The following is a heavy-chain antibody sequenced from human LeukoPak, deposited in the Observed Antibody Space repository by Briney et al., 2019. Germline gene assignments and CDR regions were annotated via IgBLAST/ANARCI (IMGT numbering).Heavy chain of an antibody. V-gene: IGHV3-11*01. D-gene: IGHD2-2*02. Sequence: PGGSLRLSCAASGFTFSDYYMSWIRQAPGKGLEWVSYISSSGSTIYYADSVKGRFTISRDNAKNSLYLQMNSLRAEDTAVYYCARGGLGYCSSTSCYNRRFDPWGQGTLVTVSS. J-gene: IGHJ5*02. CDR2: ISSSGSTI. CDR3: ARGGLGYCSSTSCYNRRFDP. CDR1: GFTFSDYY.